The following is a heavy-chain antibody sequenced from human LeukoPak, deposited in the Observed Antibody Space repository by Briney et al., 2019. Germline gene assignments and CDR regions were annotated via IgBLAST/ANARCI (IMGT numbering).Heavy chain of an antibody. Sequence: PSETLSLTCAVYGGSFSGYYWSWIRQPPGKGLEWIGEINHSGSTNYNPSLKSRVTISVDTSKNQFSLKLSSVTAADTAVYYCASLKGYCSGGSCYFVLGYFDYWGQGTLVTVSS. J-gene: IGHJ4*02. CDR2: INHSGST. D-gene: IGHD2-15*01. CDR1: GGSFSGYY. CDR3: ASLKGYCSGGSCYFVLGYFDY. V-gene: IGHV4-34*01.